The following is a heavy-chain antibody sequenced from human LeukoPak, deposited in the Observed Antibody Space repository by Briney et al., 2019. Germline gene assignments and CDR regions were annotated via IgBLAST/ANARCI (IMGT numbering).Heavy chain of an antibody. J-gene: IGHJ6*03. CDR1: GYSISSGYY. CDR2: IYYSGST. CDR3: ARRSNYYDSSGYYYYYYMDV. V-gene: IGHV4-61*01. D-gene: IGHD3-22*01. Sequence: SESLSLTCTVSGYSISSGYYWGWIRQPPGKGLEWIGYIYYSGSTNYNPSLKSRVTISVDTSKNQFSLKLSSVTAADTAVYYCARRSNYYDSSGYYYYYYMDVWGKGTTVTVSS.